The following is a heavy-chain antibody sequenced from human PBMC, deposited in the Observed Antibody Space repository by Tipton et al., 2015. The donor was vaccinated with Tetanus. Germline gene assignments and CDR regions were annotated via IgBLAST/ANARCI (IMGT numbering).Heavy chain of an antibody. CDR3: ARDIVGAHNRFDP. V-gene: IGHV4-59*01. CDR2: IYYSGST. D-gene: IGHD1-26*01. J-gene: IGHJ5*02. CDR1: GGSISSYY. Sequence: LRLSCTVSGGSISSYYWSWIRQPPGKGLEWIGYIYYSGSTNYNPSLKSRVTISVDTSKNQFSLKLSSVTAADTAVYYCARDIVGAHNRFDPWGQGTLVTVSS.